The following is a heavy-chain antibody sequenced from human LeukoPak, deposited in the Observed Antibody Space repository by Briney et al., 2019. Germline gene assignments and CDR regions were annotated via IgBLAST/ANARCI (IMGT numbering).Heavy chain of an antibody. D-gene: IGHD6-19*01. CDR1: GYTFTGYY. Sequence: ASVKVSCKASGYTFTGYYMHWVRQAPGQGLEWMGWINPNSGGTNYAQKFQGRATMTRDTSISTAYMELSRLRSDDTAVYYCARAHSIAVAGSRRRWFDPWGQGTLVTVSS. V-gene: IGHV1-2*02. CDR2: INPNSGGT. J-gene: IGHJ5*02. CDR3: ARAHSIAVAGSRRRWFDP.